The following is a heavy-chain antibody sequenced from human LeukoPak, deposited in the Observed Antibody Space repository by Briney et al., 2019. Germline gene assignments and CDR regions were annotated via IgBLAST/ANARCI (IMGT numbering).Heavy chain of an antibody. V-gene: IGHV4-31*03. Sequence: EPSETLSLTCTVSGGSISSGGYSWSWIRQHPGKGLEWIGYIYYSGSTYYNPSLKSRVTMSVDTSKSQFSLNLSSVTAADTAVYYCARLNDYYAMDVWGQGTTVTVSS. CDR1: GGSISSGGYS. J-gene: IGHJ6*02. CDR2: IYYSGST. CDR3: ARLNDYYAMDV.